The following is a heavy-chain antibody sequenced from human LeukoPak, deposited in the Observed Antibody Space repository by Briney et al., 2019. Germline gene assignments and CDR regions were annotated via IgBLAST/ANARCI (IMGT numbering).Heavy chain of an antibody. V-gene: IGHV4-39*01. CDR2: IYYSGST. Sequence: SETLSLTCTVSGVSISSSSYYWGWIRQPPGKGLEWIGSIYYSGSTYYNPSLKSRVTISVDTSKNQFSLKLSSVTAADTAVYYCARVNGSGTLRYYYYMDVWGKGTTVTISS. D-gene: IGHD3-10*01. CDR3: ARVNGSGTLRYYYYMDV. J-gene: IGHJ6*03. CDR1: GVSISSSSYY.